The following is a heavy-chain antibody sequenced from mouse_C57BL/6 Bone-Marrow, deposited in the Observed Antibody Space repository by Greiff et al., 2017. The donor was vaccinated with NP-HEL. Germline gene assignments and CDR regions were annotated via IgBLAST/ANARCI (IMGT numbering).Heavy chain of an antibody. J-gene: IGHJ3*01. Sequence: DVQLQESVAELVRPGASVKLSCTASGFNIKNTYMHWVKQRPEQGLEWIGRIDPANGNTKYAPKFQGKATITADTSSNTAYLQLSSLTSEDTAIYYCARWARPTVVPFAYWGQGTLVTVSA. D-gene: IGHD1-1*01. V-gene: IGHV14-3*01. CDR3: ARWARPTVVPFAY. CDR2: IDPANGNT. CDR1: GFNIKNTY.